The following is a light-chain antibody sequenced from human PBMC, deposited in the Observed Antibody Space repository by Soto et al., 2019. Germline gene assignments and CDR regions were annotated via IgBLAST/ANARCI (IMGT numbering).Light chain of an antibody. CDR2: YDS. V-gene: IGLV3-21*01. CDR1: NIGSKS. J-gene: IGLJ2*01. CDR3: KVWESSSIHPGVV. Sequence: SYELTQPPSVSVAPGKTARITCGGNNIGSKSVHWYQQKPGQAPVLVIYYDSDRPSGIPERFSGSNSGNTATLTISRVEAGDEADNYCKVWESSSIHPGVVLGGRTKVT.